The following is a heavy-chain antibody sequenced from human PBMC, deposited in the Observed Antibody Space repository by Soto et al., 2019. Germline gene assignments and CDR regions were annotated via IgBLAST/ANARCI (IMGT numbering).Heavy chain of an antibody. J-gene: IGHJ6*03. Sequence: PGGSLRLSCAASGFTFSSYGIHWVRQAPGKGLEWVAVISYGGSNKYYADSVKGRFTISRDNSKNTLYLQMNSLRAEDTAVYYCAKDPNSSGWYGYYYYYYMDVWGKGTTVTVSS. CDR3: AKDPNSSGWYGYYYYYYMDV. CDR2: ISYGGSNK. D-gene: IGHD6-19*01. V-gene: IGHV3-30*18. CDR1: GFTFSSYG.